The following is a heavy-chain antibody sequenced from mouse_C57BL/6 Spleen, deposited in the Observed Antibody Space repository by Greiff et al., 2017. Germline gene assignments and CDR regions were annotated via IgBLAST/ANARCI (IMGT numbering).Heavy chain of an antibody. CDR3: TTVYYSNYGY. CDR1: GFNIKDYY. J-gene: IGHJ2*01. V-gene: IGHV14-1*01. Sequence: VQLQQSGAELVRPGASVKLSCTASGFNIKDYYMHWVKQRPEQGLEWIGRIDPADGDTEYAPKFQGKATMTADTSSNTAYLQLSSLTSEDTAVDYCTTVYYSNYGYGGQGTTLTVSS. D-gene: IGHD2-5*01. CDR2: IDPADGDT.